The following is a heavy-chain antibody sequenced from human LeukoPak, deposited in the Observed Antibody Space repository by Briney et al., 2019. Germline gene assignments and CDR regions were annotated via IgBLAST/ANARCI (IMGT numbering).Heavy chain of an antibody. V-gene: IGHV3-30-3*02. CDR3: AKTKVPNYYGSGSYVDY. CDR2: ISYDGSNK. D-gene: IGHD3-10*01. J-gene: IGHJ4*02. Sequence: GGSLRLSCAASGFTFSGYPIHWVRQAPGKGLEWVAVISYDGSNKYYADSVKGRFTISRDNSKNTLYLQMNSLRAEDTAIYYCAKTKVPNYYGSGSYVDYWGQGTLVTVSS. CDR1: GFTFSGYP.